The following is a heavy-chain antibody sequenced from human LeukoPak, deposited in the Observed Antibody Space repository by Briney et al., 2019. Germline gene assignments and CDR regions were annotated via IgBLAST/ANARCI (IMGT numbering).Heavy chain of an antibody. CDR1: GGTFSSYA. J-gene: IGHJ6*02. Sequence: SVKVSCKASGGTFSSYAISWVRQAPGQGLEWMGRIIPIFGIANYAQKFQGRVTITADKSTGTAYMELSSLRSEDTAVYYCARDGLGNYGMDVWGQGTTVTVSS. V-gene: IGHV1-69*04. D-gene: IGHD7-27*01. CDR2: IIPIFGIA. CDR3: ARDGLGNYGMDV.